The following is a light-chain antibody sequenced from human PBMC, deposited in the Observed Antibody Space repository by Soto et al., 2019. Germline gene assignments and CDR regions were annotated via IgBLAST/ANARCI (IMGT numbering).Light chain of an antibody. J-gene: IGKJ4*01. CDR3: QQYGRSPLLT. V-gene: IGKV3-20*01. CDR2: GAS. Sequence: EIVLTQSPGTLSLSPGERATVSCRASQSVSSSYLAWYQQKPGQAPRLLIYGASSRATGIPDRFSGSGSGTDFTLTISRLESEDVAVYYCQQYGRSPLLTFGGGTKVEIK. CDR1: QSVSSSY.